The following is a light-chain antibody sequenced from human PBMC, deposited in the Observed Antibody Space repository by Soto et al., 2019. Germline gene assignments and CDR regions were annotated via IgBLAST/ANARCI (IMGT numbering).Light chain of an antibody. CDR3: QQYKSYPFT. V-gene: IGKV1-5*03. CDR1: QSVSNW. J-gene: IGKJ3*01. CDR2: KAS. Sequence: DIQMTQSPSTLSASVGDRVTITCRASQSVSNWLAWYQQKPGKAPKLLISKASKLESGVPSRFTGSGSGTEFTLTISSLQPDDFATYYCQQYKSYPFTFGPGAKV.